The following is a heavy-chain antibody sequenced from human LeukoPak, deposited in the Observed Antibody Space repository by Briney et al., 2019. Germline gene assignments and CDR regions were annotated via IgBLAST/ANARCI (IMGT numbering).Heavy chain of an antibody. V-gene: IGHV3-21*01. D-gene: IGHD3-22*01. J-gene: IGHJ4*02. CDR3: AREEGYDSSGPYWFDY. Sequence: PGGSLRLSCAASGFTFSSYSMNWVRQAPGKGLEWVSSISSSSSYIYYADSVKGQFTISRDNAKNSLYLQMNSLRAEDTAVYYCAREEGYDSSGPYWFDYWGQGTLVTVSS. CDR2: ISSSSSYI. CDR1: GFTFSSYS.